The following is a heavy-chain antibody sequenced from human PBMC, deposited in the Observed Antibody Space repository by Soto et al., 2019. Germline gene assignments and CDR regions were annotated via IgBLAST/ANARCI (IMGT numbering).Heavy chain of an antibody. CDR3: ARGQQGFDFWSGYSSPWYMDV. J-gene: IGHJ6*03. CDR2: MNPNSGNT. Sequence: QVQLVQSGAEVMKPGASVKVSCKASGYTFTSYDINWVRQATGQGLEWMGWMNPNSGNTGYAQKFQGRVTMTRNTSISTAYMELSSLRSEDTAVYYCARGQQGFDFWSGYSSPWYMDVWGKGTTVTVSS. D-gene: IGHD3-3*01. V-gene: IGHV1-8*01. CDR1: GYTFTSYD.